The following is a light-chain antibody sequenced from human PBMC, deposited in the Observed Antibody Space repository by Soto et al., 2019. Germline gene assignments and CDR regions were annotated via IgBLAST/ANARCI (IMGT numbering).Light chain of an antibody. V-gene: IGLV2-14*01. J-gene: IGLJ2*01. CDR1: SNDIGFYNY. CDR2: DVS. Sequence: QSALTQPASVSGSPRQSITISCTGTSNDIGFYNYVSWYQQHPGKVPELLIYDVSNRPSGVSNRFSGSKSGNTASLTISGLQAEDEADYYCTSYTNSNTWVFGGGTKLTVL. CDR3: TSYTNSNTWV.